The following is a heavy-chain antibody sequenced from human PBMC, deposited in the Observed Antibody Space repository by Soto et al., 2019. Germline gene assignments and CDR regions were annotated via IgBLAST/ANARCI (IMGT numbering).Heavy chain of an antibody. CDR1: WDSIRSSAY. J-gene: IGHJ6*02. V-gene: IGHV4-38-2*02. D-gene: IGHD3-16*01. CDR2: IYRTGKT. Sequence: SQTMSLTCSVAWDSIRSSAYWGRIQKTQGKGLEWMGSIYRTGKTYYNPSLNSQVTISVDTSKNQFSLNVISVTAAHTAVYYCVMVDNYVTPTPQDAWGQGTTVSV. CDR3: VMVDNYVTPTPQDA.